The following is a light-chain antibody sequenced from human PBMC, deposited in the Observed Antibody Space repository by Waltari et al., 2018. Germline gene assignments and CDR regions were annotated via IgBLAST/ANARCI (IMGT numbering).Light chain of an antibody. CDR1: QRVLHSSTNTNN. J-gene: IGKJ1*01. CDR2: WAS. V-gene: IGKV4-1*01. Sequence: DLVMTQSPASLAVSLGERATINCKSRQRVLHSSTNTNNFGWYQPKAGQPPELLIYWASTRGSTVPDRFSGSGSGTEFTLTISSLQAEDVAVYYCLQYYNTPRTFGQGTKVEI. CDR3: LQYYNTPRT.